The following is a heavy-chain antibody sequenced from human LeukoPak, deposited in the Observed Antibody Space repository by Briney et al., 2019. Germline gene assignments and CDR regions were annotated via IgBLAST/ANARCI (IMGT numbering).Heavy chain of an antibody. CDR2: IYHSGST. Sequence: KSSQTLSLTCTVSGGSISSGGYYWSWIRQPPGKGLEWIGYIYHSGSTYYNPSLKSRVTISVDRSKNQFSLKLSSVTAADTAVYYCARDRYYYDSSGYYPFDYWGQGTLVTVSS. D-gene: IGHD3-22*01. CDR3: ARDRYYYDSSGYYPFDY. V-gene: IGHV4-30-2*01. CDR1: GGSISSGGYY. J-gene: IGHJ4*02.